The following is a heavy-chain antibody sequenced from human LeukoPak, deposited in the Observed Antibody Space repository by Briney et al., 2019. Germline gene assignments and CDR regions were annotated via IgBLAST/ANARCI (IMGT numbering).Heavy chain of an antibody. V-gene: IGHV3-7*03. CDR3: AKNTVSDIYYYYYMDV. J-gene: IGHJ6*03. Sequence: GGSLRLSCAASGFAFSSYWMSWVRQAPGKGLEWVANIKQDGSEKYYVDSVKGRFTISRDNAKNSLYLQMNSLRAEDTAVYYCAKNTVSDIYYYYYMDVWGKGTTVTVSS. CDR2: IKQDGSEK. D-gene: IGHD4-17*01. CDR1: GFAFSSYW.